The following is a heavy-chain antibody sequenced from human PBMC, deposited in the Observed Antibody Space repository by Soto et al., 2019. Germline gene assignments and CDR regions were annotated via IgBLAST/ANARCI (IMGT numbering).Heavy chain of an antibody. J-gene: IGHJ4*02. Sequence: EVQLVESGGGLVQPGGSLSVSCAASGFTFSSYWMQWLRQAPGKGLVWVSRINSDGGSTSYADSVKGRCTISRDNAKNPMYLQMNRLRAEDTALYYCVRGPFYGSSWCQGTLVTVSA. CDR2: INSDGGST. D-gene: IGHD6-13*01. V-gene: IGHV3-74*01. CDR1: GFTFSSYW. CDR3: VRGPFYGSS.